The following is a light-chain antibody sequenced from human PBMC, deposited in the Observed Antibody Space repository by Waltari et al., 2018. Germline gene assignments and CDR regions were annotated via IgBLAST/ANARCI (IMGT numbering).Light chain of an antibody. Sequence: EIVLTQSPGTVSLSPGERATLSCRASQSVSSNYLAWYQQKPGQPPRLLIYGASSRATGIPDRFSGSGSGTDFSLTISRLEPEDFAVYYCQQYGGSPSYTFGQGTKLEIK. CDR2: GAS. J-gene: IGKJ2*01. CDR3: QQYGGSPSYT. CDR1: QSVSSNY. V-gene: IGKV3-20*01.